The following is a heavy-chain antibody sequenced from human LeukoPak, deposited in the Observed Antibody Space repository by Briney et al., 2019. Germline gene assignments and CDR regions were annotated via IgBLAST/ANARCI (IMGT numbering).Heavy chain of an antibody. CDR1: GFTFSSYE. CDR2: ISSSGSTI. D-gene: IGHD3-10*02. V-gene: IGHV3-48*03. Sequence: GGSLRLSSAASGFTFSSYEMNWVRQAPGKGLEWVSYISSSGSTIHYADSVKGRFTISRDNAKNSLYLQMNSLRAEDTAVYYCAELGITMIGGVWGKGTTVTISS. CDR3: AELGITMIGGV. J-gene: IGHJ6*04.